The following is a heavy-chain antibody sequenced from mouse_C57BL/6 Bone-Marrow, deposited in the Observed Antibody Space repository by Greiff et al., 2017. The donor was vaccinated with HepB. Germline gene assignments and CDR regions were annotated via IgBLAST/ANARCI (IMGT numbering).Heavy chain of an antibody. Sequence: VQLQQSGPELVKPGASVKISCKASGYTFTDYYMNWVKQSHGKSLEWIGDINPNNGGTSYNQKFKGKATLTVDKSSSTAYMELRSLTSEDSAVYYCARGGHDGIFPFFAYWGQGTLVTVSA. J-gene: IGHJ3*01. CDR2: INPNNGGT. V-gene: IGHV1-26*01. CDR1: GYTFTDYY. D-gene: IGHD1-1*01. CDR3: ARGGHDGIFPFFAY.